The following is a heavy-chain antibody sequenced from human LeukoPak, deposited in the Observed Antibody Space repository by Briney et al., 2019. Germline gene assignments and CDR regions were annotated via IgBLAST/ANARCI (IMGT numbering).Heavy chain of an antibody. D-gene: IGHD2-15*01. J-gene: IGHJ5*02. CDR1: GGSFSGYY. CDR3: ARAGYCSGGSCDFNWSDP. CDR2: INHSGST. V-gene: IGHV4-34*01. Sequence: TSETLSLTCAVYGGSFSGYYWSWIRQPPGKGLEWIGEINHSGSTNYNPSLKSRVTISVDTSKNQFSLKLSSVTAAGTAVYYCARAGYCSGGSCDFNWSDPWGQGTLVTVSS.